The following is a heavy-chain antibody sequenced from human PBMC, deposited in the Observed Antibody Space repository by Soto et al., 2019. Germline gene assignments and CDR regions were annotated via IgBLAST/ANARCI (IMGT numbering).Heavy chain of an antibody. J-gene: IGHJ4*02. V-gene: IGHV1-69*01. D-gene: IGHD3-22*01. CDR2: IIPIFGTA. CDR3: ARGWGYDSTDYYYAY. Sequence: QVQLVQSGAEVWKPGSSVRVSCKASGGSFNRHTISWVRQAPGQGLEWMGGIIPIFGTANHAQKFQGRVKIIADESTSTGYLELSSLRSDDTAIYYCARGWGYDSTDYYYAYWGQGTLVIVSS. CDR1: GGSFNRHT.